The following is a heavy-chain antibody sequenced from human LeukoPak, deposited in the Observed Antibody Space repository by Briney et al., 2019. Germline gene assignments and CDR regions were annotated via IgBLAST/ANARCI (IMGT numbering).Heavy chain of an antibody. CDR3: ARLYSSSFPLY. CDR1: VGSISSYY. V-gene: IGHV4-59*08. Sequence: PSETLSLTRTVSVGSISSYYWSWLRQPPEKGLEWIGYIYYSGSTNYNPSLKSRVTISVDTSKNQFSLKLSSVTAADTAVYYCARLYSSSFPLYWGQGTLVTVSS. J-gene: IGHJ4*02. CDR2: IYYSGST. D-gene: IGHD6-6*01.